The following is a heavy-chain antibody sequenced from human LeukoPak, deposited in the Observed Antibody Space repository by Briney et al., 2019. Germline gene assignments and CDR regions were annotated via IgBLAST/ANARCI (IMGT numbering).Heavy chain of an antibody. V-gene: IGHV3-66*02. CDR3: ARDRAGAQSWVALDP. CDR2: IYGDGTT. D-gene: IGHD3-10*01. J-gene: IGHJ5*02. Sequence: QPGGSLRLSCAASGFTFRTFSMNWVRQAPGRGLEWVSLIYGDGTTFYTDSVKGRFTISRDNFKNTLYLQMSSLRPEDTALYYCARDRAGAQSWVALDPWGQGTLVTVSS. CDR1: GFTFRTFS.